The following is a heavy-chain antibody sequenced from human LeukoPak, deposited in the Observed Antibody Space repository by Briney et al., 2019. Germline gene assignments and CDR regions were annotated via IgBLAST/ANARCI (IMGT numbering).Heavy chain of an antibody. D-gene: IGHD6-19*01. J-gene: IGHJ4*02. CDR3: ARDSVAGTNDY. V-gene: IGHV7-4-1*02. CDR2: INTNTGNP. Sequence: ASVKVSCKASGYTFTSYSMHWVRQAPGQGLEWMGWINTNTGNPTYAQGFTGRFVFSLDTSVSTAYLQISSLKAEDTAVYYCARDSVAGTNDYWGQGTLVTVSS. CDR1: GYTFTSYS.